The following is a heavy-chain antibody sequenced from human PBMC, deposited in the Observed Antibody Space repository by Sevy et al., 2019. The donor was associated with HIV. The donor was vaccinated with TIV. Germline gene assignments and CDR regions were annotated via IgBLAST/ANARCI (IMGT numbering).Heavy chain of an antibody. CDR1: GFTFNIYS. V-gene: IGHV3-23*01. D-gene: IGHD2-8*01. Sequence: GGSLRLSCAASGFTFNIYSMSWVRQTPGKGLEWVATLSFGCGKINHADAVRGRFTMSRDDSKNAVYLQMNNLRVEDTAIYYCAREGCTKPHDYWGQGTLVTVSS. CDR3: AREGCTKPHDY. J-gene: IGHJ4*02. CDR2: LSFGCGKI.